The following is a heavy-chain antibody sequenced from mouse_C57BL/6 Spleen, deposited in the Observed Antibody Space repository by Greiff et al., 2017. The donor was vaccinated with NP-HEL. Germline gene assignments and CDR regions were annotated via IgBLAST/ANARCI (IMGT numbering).Heavy chain of an antibody. CDR3: AKRRYSNYVGYFDV. D-gene: IGHD2-5*01. CDR2: LWGGGST. J-gene: IGHJ1*03. CDR1: GFSFTSYG. V-gene: IGHV2-9*01. Sequence: VQLQQSGPGLVAPSQSLSITCTVSGFSFTSYGVDWVRQPPGKGLEWLGVLWGGGSTNYNSALMSRLSISKDNSKSQVFLKMNSLQTDDTAMYYCAKRRYSNYVGYFDVWGTGTTVTVSS.